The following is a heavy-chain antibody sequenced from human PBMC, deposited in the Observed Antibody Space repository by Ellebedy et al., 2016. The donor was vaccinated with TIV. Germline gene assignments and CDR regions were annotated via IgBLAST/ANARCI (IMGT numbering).Heavy chain of an antibody. J-gene: IGHJ6*03. CDR2: IYYSGST. Sequence: SETLSLTCTVSGGSVTSYYWSWIRQPPGKGLEWIGYIYYSGSTNYNPSLKRRVTISVDTSKNQFSLKLSSVTAADTAVYYCARDEDGSSYLDVWGKGPRSPSP. CDR3: ARDEDGSSYLDV. V-gene: IGHV4-59*02. CDR1: GGSVTSYY. D-gene: IGHD2-2*01.